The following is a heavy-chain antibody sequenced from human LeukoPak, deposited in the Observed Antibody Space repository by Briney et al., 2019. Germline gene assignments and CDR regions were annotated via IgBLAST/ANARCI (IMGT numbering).Heavy chain of an antibody. CDR2: IRNSRSYI. CDR1: GFTVSSNY. Sequence: GGSLRLSCAASGFTVSSNYMSWVRQAPGKGLEWVSFIRNSRSYIYYADSVKGRFTISRDNAKNSLYLQMNSLRAEDTAVYYCARAMSTVTTNFDYWGQGTLVSVSS. V-gene: IGHV3-21*04. D-gene: IGHD4-17*01. CDR3: ARAMSTVTTNFDY. J-gene: IGHJ4*02.